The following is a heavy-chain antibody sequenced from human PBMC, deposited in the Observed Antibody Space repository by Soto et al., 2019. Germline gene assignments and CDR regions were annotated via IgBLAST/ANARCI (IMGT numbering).Heavy chain of an antibody. D-gene: IGHD3-10*01. CDR2: TLYSGRT. V-gene: IGHV4-4*02. Sequence: QVQLQESGPGLVKPSGTLSLTCAVSGASISSGWWTWVRQPPGKGLEWIGETLYSGRTNYNSSLNSRVTISIDKSKKQCSLNLSSVTAAVTAVYYCSSRVTDAPTWGQGTLVTVSS. CDR1: GASISSGW. J-gene: IGHJ5*02. CDR3: SSRVTDAPT.